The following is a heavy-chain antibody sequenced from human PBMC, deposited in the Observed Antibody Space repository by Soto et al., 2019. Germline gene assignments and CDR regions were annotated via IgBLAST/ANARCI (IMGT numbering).Heavy chain of an antibody. V-gene: IGHV3-7*01. CDR3: VRSAHTQNLLEY. Sequence: GGSLRLSCPVSGVRLRDYWMIWVRQVPGKGLEWVANIKKDESDKYYLASVKGRFTISRNNAKNALYLQINSLRDHDRATYFCVRSAHTQNLLEYWDQGPLVTVCS. J-gene: IGHJ4*02. D-gene: IGHD6-25*01. CDR1: GVRLRDYW. CDR2: IKKDESDK.